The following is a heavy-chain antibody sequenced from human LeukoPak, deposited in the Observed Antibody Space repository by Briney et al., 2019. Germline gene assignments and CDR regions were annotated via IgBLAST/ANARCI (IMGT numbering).Heavy chain of an antibody. J-gene: IGHJ5*02. CDR1: GGTFSSYA. CDR3: ARDKSVVVTAIPFHRGWFDP. V-gene: IGHV1-69*05. Sequence: ASVKVSCKAAGGTFSSYAISWVRQAPGQGLEWMGRIIPIFGTANYAQEFQGRVTITTGESASTAYMELSSLRSEDTAVYYCARDKSVVVTAIPFHRGWFDPWGQGTLVTVSS. CDR2: IIPIFGTA. D-gene: IGHD2-21*02.